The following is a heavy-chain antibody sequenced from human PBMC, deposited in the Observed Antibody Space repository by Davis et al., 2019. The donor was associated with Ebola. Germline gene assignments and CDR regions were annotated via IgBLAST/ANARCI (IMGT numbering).Heavy chain of an antibody. J-gene: IGHJ4*02. D-gene: IGHD2-15*01. CDR2: IKQDGSEK. V-gene: IGHV3-7*03. CDR3: AREGVGLLLDY. CDR1: GFTFSSYG. Sequence: GGSLRLSCAASGFTFSSYGMHWVRQAPGKGLEWVANIKQDGSEKYYVDSVKGRFTISRDNAKNSLYLQMNSLRAEDTAVYYCAREGVGLLLDYWGQGTLVTVSS.